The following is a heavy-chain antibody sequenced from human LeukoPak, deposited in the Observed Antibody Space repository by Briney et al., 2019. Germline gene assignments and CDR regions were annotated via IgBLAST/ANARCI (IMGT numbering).Heavy chain of an antibody. CDR3: AQTQSVTTEPFDY. CDR2: IYPGDSDT. D-gene: IGHD4-17*01. V-gene: IGHV5-51*01. J-gene: IGHJ4*02. Sequence: GASLQISCKGSGYSFTSYWIGWVRQLPGKGLEWMGIIYPGDSDTRYSPSFQGQVTISADKSISTAYLQWSSLKASDTAMYYCAQTQSVTTEPFDYWGQGTLVTVSS. CDR1: GYSFTSYW.